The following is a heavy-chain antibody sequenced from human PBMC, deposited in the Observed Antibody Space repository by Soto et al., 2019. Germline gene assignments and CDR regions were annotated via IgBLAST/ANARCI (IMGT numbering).Heavy chain of an antibody. CDR1: GGSISSGGYY. J-gene: IGHJ3*02. Sequence: LSETLSLTCTVSGGSISSGGYYWTWIRQHPGKGLEWIGHIYYSGSTNHNPSLKSRVTISLDTSQNQFSLKLTSVTAADTAVYYCARSTSMHAFDIWGQGTMVTVSS. CDR2: IYYSGST. CDR3: ARSTSMHAFDI. V-gene: IGHV4-31*03.